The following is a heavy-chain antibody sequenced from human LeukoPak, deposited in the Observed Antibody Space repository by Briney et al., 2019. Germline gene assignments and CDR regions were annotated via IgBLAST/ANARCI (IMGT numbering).Heavy chain of an antibody. V-gene: IGHV3-23*01. D-gene: IGHD5-24*01. J-gene: IGHJ4*02. CDR3: AKENRWQ. CDR1: GFIFSSYA. CDR2: ISGSGATI. Sequence: PGGSLRLSCAASGFIFSSYAMNWVRQAPGKGLEWVSRISGSGATINYSDSVKGRFTISRDNSKTTLYLQMNSLRAEDTAVYYCAKENRWQWGQGTLVTVSS.